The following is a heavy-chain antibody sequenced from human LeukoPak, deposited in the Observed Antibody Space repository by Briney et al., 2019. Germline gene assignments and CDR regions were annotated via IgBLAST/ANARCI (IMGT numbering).Heavy chain of an antibody. Sequence: ASVKVSCKASGYTFTSYGISLVRQAPGQGLEWMGWISAYNGNTNYAQKLQGRVTMTTDTSTSTAYMELRSIRCADKAVYYCARVLAAAGTGNWFDPSGQGTLVTVSS. V-gene: IGHV1-18*01. D-gene: IGHD6-13*01. CDR1: GYTFTSYG. CDR2: ISAYNGNT. CDR3: ARVLAAAGTGNWFDP. J-gene: IGHJ5*02.